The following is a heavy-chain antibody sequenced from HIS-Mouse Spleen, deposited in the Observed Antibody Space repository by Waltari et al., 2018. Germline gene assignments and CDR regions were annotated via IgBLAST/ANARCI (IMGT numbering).Heavy chain of an antibody. Sequence: QVQLVESGGGVVQPGRSLIRSCAAPGVTFRSYGMHWVRQAPGKGLEWVAVISYDGSNKYYADSVKGRFTISRDNSKNTLYLQMNSLRAEDTAVYYCAKDKHHAFDYWGQGTLVTVSS. CDR2: ISYDGSNK. V-gene: IGHV3-30*18. CDR1: GVTFRSYG. CDR3: AKDKHHAFDY. J-gene: IGHJ4*02.